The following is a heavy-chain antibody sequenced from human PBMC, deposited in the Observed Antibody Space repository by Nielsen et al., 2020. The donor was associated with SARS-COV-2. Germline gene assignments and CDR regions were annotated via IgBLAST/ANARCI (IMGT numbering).Heavy chain of an antibody. Sequence: GESLKISCSASGFTFSSTWMDWVRQAPGQGLVWVSRINPSGSGTAYADSVKGRFAVSRDNSKNTLYLQMNSLRAEDTAVYYCARDDIVVVVAEYYYYYYGMDVWGQGTTVTVPS. CDR3: ARDDIVVVVAEYYYYYYGMDV. D-gene: IGHD2-15*01. CDR2: INPSGSGT. V-gene: IGHV3-74*01. CDR1: GFTFSSTW. J-gene: IGHJ6*02.